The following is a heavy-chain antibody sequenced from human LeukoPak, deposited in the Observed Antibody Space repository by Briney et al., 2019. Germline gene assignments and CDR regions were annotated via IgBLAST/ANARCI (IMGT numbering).Heavy chain of an antibody. CDR1: GGTFSSYA. V-gene: IGHV1-69*05. D-gene: IGHD3-3*01. Sequence: SVTVSCKASGGTFSSYAISWVRQAPGQGLEWMGGIIPIFGTANYAQKFQGRVTITTDESTSTAYMELSSLRSEDTAVYYCARGNLEWLFVWDYWGQGTLVTVSS. CDR3: ARGNLEWLFVWDY. CDR2: IIPIFGTA. J-gene: IGHJ4*02.